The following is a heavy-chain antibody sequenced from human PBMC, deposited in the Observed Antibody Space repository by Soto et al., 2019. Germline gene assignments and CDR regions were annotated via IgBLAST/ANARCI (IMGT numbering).Heavy chain of an antibody. D-gene: IGHD4-17*01. CDR3: ERENGDLGWGRGGGHYYFYYMDV. J-gene: IGHJ6*03. CDR1: GGSLSGFS. CDR2: INHSGGT. Sequence: SETLSLTCAVYGGSLSGFSWNWVRQPPGKGLEWIGEINHSGGTNYNPSLKSRFTMSLDTSKNQFSLQLTTVSAAHTALPYFERENGDLGWGRGGGHYYFYYMDVWGKGTTVTVSS. V-gene: IGHV4-34*01.